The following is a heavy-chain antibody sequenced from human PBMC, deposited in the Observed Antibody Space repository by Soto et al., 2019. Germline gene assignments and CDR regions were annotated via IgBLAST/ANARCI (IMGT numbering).Heavy chain of an antibody. CDR3: ARETYYDFWSGPYYGMDV. V-gene: IGHV3-30-3*01. Sequence: GGSLRLSCAASGFTFSSYAMHWVRQAPGKGLEWVAVISYDGSNKYYADSVKGRFTISRDNSKNTLYLQMNSLRAEDTAVYYCARETYYDFWSGPYYGMDVWGQGTTVTVSS. CDR2: ISYDGSNK. D-gene: IGHD3-3*01. CDR1: GFTFSSYA. J-gene: IGHJ6*02.